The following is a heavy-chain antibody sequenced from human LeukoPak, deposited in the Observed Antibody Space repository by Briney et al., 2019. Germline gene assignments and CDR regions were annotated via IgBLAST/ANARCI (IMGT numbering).Heavy chain of an antibody. Sequence: GGPLSLSFAASGFPFSTYSMNWVRRAPGKGLGWVSSISSSGAYTYYADSVKGRFTISRDNAKNSLYLQMNSLRAEDTAVYYCARRYCSSTSCDTFDYWGQGTLVTVSS. CDR3: ARRYCSSTSCDTFDY. V-gene: IGHV3-21*01. CDR1: GFPFSTYS. CDR2: ISSSGAYT. D-gene: IGHD2-2*02. J-gene: IGHJ4*02.